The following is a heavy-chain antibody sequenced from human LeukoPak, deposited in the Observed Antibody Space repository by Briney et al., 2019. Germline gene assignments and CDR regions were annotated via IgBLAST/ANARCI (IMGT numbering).Heavy chain of an antibody. D-gene: IGHD4-17*01. V-gene: IGHV2-5*01. CDR3: AHYGDYRFMYYFDY. CDR2: IYWNNDN. CDR1: GFSLTTSGVG. Sequence: GPTLVRPTRTLTLTCSFSGFSLTTSGVGVGWIRQSPGKALEWLALIYWNNDNRYSPSLKTRLTITKDTSKNQVVLTVTEMDPVDTATYYCAHYGDYRFMYYFDYWGQGTLVTVSS. J-gene: IGHJ4*02.